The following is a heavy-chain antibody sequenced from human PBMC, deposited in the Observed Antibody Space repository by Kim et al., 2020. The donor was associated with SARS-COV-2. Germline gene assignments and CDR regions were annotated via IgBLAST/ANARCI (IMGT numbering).Heavy chain of an antibody. J-gene: IGHJ4*02. CDR3: AKGGPVFVTGYYPYFDY. Sequence: GGSLRLSCAASGFTFSSYAMSWVRQAPGKGLEWVSAISGSGGSTYYADSVKGRFTISRDNSKNTLYLQMNSLRAEDTAVYYCAKGGPVFVTGYYPYFDYWGQGTLVTVSS. D-gene: IGHD3-9*01. CDR1: GFTFSSYA. V-gene: IGHV3-23*01. CDR2: ISGSGGST.